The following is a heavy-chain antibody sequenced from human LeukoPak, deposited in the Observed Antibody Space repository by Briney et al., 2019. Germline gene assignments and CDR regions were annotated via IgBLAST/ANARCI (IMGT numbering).Heavy chain of an antibody. D-gene: IGHD6-19*01. CDR2: ISGSGNSI. Sequence: GGSLRLSCAASGFTFSSHAMSWVRQAPGXXLEWVSVISGSGNSIYYADSVKGRFTISRDNSKNTLYLQMNSLRADDTAVYYCAKDGRYSSGWYVWGQGTLVTVSS. CDR1: GFTFSSHA. J-gene: IGHJ4*02. V-gene: IGHV3-23*01. CDR3: AKDGRYSSGWYV.